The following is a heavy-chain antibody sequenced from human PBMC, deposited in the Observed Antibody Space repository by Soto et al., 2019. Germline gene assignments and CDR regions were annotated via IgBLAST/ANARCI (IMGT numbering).Heavy chain of an antibody. CDR1: GGSISSGGYS. Sequence: QLQLQESGSGLVKPSQTLSLTCAVSGGSISSGGYSWSWIRQPPGKGLEWIGYIYHSGSTYYNPSLKSRVTTSVDRSKNQFSLKLSSVTAADTAVYYCARARRGVIHRGHNWFDPWGQGTLVTVSS. V-gene: IGHV4-30-2*01. D-gene: IGHD3-10*01. J-gene: IGHJ5*02. CDR2: IYHSGST. CDR3: ARARRGVIHRGHNWFDP.